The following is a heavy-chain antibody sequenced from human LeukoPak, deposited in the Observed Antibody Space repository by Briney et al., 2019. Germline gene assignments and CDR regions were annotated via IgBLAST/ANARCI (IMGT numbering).Heavy chain of an antibody. J-gene: IGHJ4*02. CDR1: GFTFSSYA. D-gene: IGHD1-26*01. CDR2: ISYDGSNK. V-gene: IGHV3-30-3*01. Sequence: PGGSLRLSCAASGFTFSSYAMHWVRQAPGKGLEWVAVISYDGSNKYYADSVKGRFTISRDNSKNTLYLQTNSLRAEDTAVYYCAKGNSIVGARPISDYFDYWGQGTLVTVSS. CDR3: AKGNSIVGARPISDYFDY.